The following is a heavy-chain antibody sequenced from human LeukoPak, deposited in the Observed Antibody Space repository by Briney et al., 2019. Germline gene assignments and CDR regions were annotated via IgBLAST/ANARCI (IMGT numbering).Heavy chain of an antibody. V-gene: IGHV3-15*01. Sequence: GGSLRLSCTASGFTFGDYTMNWFRQAPGKGLEWVGRIKSKTDGGTTDYAAPVKGRFTISRDDSKNTLYLQMNSLKTEDTAVYYCTTGTPSWREQTDYWGQGTLVTVSS. J-gene: IGHJ4*02. CDR2: IKSKTDGGTT. D-gene: IGHD1-26*01. CDR1: GFTFGDYT. CDR3: TTGTPSWREQTDY.